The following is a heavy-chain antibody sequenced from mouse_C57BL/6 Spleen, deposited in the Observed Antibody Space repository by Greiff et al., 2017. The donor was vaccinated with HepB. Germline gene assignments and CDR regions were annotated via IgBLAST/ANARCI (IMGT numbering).Heavy chain of an antibody. Sequence: EVQLQQSGPELVKPGASVKIPCKASGYTFTDYNMDWVKQSHGKSLEWLGDINPNNGGTIYNQKFKGKATLTVDKSSSTAYMELRSLTSEDTAVYYCARGGTVVAPYAMDYWGQGTSVTVSS. CDR3: ARGGTVVAPYAMDY. J-gene: IGHJ4*01. D-gene: IGHD1-1*01. V-gene: IGHV1-18*01. CDR1: GYTFTDYN. CDR2: INPNNGGT.